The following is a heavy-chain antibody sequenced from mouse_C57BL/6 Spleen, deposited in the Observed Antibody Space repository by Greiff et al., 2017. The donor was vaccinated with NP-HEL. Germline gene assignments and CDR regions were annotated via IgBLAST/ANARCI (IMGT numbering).Heavy chain of an antibody. V-gene: IGHV1-82*01. D-gene: IGHD2-3*01. J-gene: IGHJ2*01. CDR3: ARDDGYDY. CDR1: GYAFSSSW. CDR2: IYPGDGDT. Sequence: QVQLQQSGPELVKPGASVKISCKASGYAFSSSWMNWVKQRPGKGLEWIGRIYPGDGDTNYNGKFKGKATLTADKSSSTAYMQLSSLTSEDAAVYFCARDDGYDYWGQGTTLTVSS.